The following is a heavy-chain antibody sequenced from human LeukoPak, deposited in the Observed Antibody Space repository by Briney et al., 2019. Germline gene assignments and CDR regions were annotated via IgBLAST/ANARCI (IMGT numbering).Heavy chain of an antibody. Sequence: PGGSLRLSCAASGFSFNNYGMQWVRQAPGKGLEWVAVMSYDGTKIYYADSVKGRFTISRDNSKNTLYLQMNSLRADDTAVYYCGVGSTWVDYWGQGTLVTVSS. V-gene: IGHV3-30*03. CDR2: MSYDGTKI. CDR1: GFSFNNYG. J-gene: IGHJ4*02. CDR3: GVGSTWVDY. D-gene: IGHD1-7*01.